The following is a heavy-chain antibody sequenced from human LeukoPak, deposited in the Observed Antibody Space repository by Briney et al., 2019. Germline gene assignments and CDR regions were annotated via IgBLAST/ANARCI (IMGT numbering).Heavy chain of an antibody. Sequence: SETLSLTCAVYGGSFSGYYWSWIRQPPGKGLEWIGEVYHTGRTNHNPSLKSRVTMSVDKSNNQFSLKLTSLIAADTAVYYCASRDDSGPYWGQGTLVTVSS. CDR2: VYHTGRT. CDR3: ASRDDSGPY. V-gene: IGHV4-34*01. J-gene: IGHJ4*02. D-gene: IGHD4-17*01. CDR1: GGSFSGYY.